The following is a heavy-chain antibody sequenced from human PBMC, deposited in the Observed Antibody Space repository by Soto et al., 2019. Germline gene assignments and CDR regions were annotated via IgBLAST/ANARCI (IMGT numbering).Heavy chain of an antibody. CDR1: GGSFSGYY. Sequence: SETLSLTCAVYGGSFSGYYWSWIRQPPGKGLEWIGEINHSGSTNYNPSLKSRVTISVDTSKNQFSLKLSSVTAADTAVYYCARRRGEYCTNGVCYRATWFDPWGQGTLVTVSS. CDR2: INHSGST. J-gene: IGHJ5*02. CDR3: ARRRGEYCTNGVCYRATWFDP. D-gene: IGHD2-8*01. V-gene: IGHV4-34*01.